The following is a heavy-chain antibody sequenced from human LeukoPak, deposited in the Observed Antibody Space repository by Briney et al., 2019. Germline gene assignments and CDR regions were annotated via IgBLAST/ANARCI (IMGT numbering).Heavy chain of an antibody. Sequence: GGSLRLSCAASGFTFSNSDMNWVHQAPGKRLEWVSGVSWNGSRTHYADSVKGRFIISRDNSRNTLYLQTNSLRAEDTAVYYCVRKQYYYDSSGKAPWGQGTLVTVSS. J-gene: IGHJ5*02. CDR3: VRKQYYYDSSGKAP. V-gene: IGHV3-35*01. CDR2: VSWNGSRT. D-gene: IGHD3-22*01. CDR1: GFTFSNSD.